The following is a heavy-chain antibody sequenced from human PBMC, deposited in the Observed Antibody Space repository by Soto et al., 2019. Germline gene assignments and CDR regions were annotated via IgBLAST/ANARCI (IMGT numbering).Heavy chain of an antibody. CDR1: GGTFSSYA. Sequence: ASVKVSCKASGGTFSSYAISWVRQAPGQGLEWMGGIIPIFGTANYAQKFQGRVTITADESTSTAYMELSSLRSEDTAVYYCARVAARDYYYYYMDVWGKGTTVTVSS. CDR3: ARVAARDYYYYYMDV. CDR2: IIPIFGTA. J-gene: IGHJ6*03. V-gene: IGHV1-69*13. D-gene: IGHD6-6*01.